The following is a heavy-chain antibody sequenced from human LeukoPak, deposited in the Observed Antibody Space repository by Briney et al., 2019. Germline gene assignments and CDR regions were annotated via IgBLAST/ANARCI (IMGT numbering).Heavy chain of an antibody. CDR3: ASCTGYSSGWYGESGYYYYYMDV. D-gene: IGHD6-19*01. J-gene: IGHJ6*03. CDR1: GYTFTSYG. Sequence: ASVKVSCKASGYTFTSYGISWVRQAPGQGLEWMGWISAYNGNTNYAQKLQGRVTMPTDTSTSTAYMELRSLRSDDTAVYYCASCTGYSSGWYGESGYYYYYMDVWGKGTTVTVSS. CDR2: ISAYNGNT. V-gene: IGHV1-18*01.